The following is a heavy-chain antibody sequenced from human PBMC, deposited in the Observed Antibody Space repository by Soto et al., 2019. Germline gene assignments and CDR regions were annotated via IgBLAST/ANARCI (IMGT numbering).Heavy chain of an antibody. D-gene: IGHD2-15*01. V-gene: IGHV5-51*01. CDR2: VYPRDSDT. CDR3: ARPPLPGYSIHFNS. J-gene: IGHJ4*02. CDR1: GYIFIDYW. Sequence: PGESLKISCKASGYIFIDYWIGWARQMPGKGPEWMGIVYPRDSDTRYSPSFQGQVTISADRSTGTAFLQWRSLKASDTALYYCARPPLPGYSIHFNSWGQGTLVTVSS.